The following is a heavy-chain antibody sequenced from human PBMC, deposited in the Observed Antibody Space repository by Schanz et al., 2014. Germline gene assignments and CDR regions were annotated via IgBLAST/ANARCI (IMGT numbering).Heavy chain of an antibody. V-gene: IGHV1-18*01. D-gene: IGHD2-2*02. CDR1: GYTFTAYG. CDR3: AGTYCSSTSCYTGYYYMDV. J-gene: IGHJ6*03. CDR2: ISPYTGNT. Sequence: QVQLVQSGAEVKKPGASVKVSCQTSGYTFTAYGINWVRQAPGQGLEWVGWISPYTGNTHYFDKMEGRVTMTTDTSTSTAYMELRSLRSDDTAVYYCAGTYCSSTSCYTGYYYMDVWGKGTTVTVSS.